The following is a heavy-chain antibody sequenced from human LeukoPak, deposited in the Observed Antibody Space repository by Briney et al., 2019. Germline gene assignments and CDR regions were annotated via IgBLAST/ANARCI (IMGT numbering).Heavy chain of an antibody. CDR1: GYTFTRYA. CDR3: ARVALIGAGDY. J-gene: IGHJ4*02. CDR2: INTDTGNP. D-gene: IGHD3-10*01. V-gene: IGHV7-4-1*02. Sequence: ASVKVSCKASGYTFTRYAMNWVRQAPGQGLEWMGWINTDTGNPAYAQGFTGRFVFSLDTSVSTAYLQISSLKAEDTAVYYCARVALIGAGDYWGQGTPVTVSS.